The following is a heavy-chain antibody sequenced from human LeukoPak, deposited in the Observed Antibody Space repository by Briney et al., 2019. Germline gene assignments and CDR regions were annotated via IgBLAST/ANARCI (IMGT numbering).Heavy chain of an antibody. D-gene: IGHD3-10*01. CDR3: AKGLRITMVRGVNHYFDY. CDR1: GFTFSSYA. J-gene: IGHJ4*02. Sequence: GGSLRLSCAASGFTFSSYAMSWVRQAPGKGLEWVSAISGSGGSTYYADSVKGRFTISRDNSKNTLYLQMNSLRAEDTAVYYCAKGLRITMVRGVNHYFDYWGQGTLVTVSS. V-gene: IGHV3-23*01. CDR2: ISGSGGST.